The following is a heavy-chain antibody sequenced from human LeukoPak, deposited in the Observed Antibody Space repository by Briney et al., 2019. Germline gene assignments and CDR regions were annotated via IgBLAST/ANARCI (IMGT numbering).Heavy chain of an antibody. D-gene: IGHD3-22*01. CDR2: ISSSGSTL. J-gene: IGHJ6*03. V-gene: IGHV3-11*01. CDR1: GFTFSDYY. CDR3: ARAGRESYYDSSGYYYYYYYYYMDV. Sequence: PGGSLRLSCAASGFTFSDYYMSWIRQAPGKGVEWVSYISSSGSTLYYADSVKGRFTISRDNAKNSLYLQMNSLRAEDTAVYYCARAGRESYYDSSGYYYYYYYYYMDVWGKGTTVTISS.